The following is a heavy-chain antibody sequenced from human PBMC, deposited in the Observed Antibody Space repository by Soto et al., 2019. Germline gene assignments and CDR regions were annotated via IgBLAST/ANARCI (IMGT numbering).Heavy chain of an antibody. CDR3: ARGGGYCTPTSCAIDS. D-gene: IGHD2-8*01. J-gene: IGHJ4*02. Sequence: GGSLRLSCVPSRFSFSSYEMSWVRQAAGKGLEWVSRVSLTGDRTNYAGSVKGRFTVSRDNFKNTLYLEMDSLRPEDTAIYYCARGGGYCTPTSCAIDSWGRGTPVTVSS. V-gene: IGHV3-23*01. CDR1: RFSFSSYE. CDR2: VSLTGDRT.